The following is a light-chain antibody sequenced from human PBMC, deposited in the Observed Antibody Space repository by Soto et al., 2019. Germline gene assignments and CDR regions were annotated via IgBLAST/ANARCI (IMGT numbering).Light chain of an antibody. CDR3: QQYHKWPPIT. J-gene: IGKJ5*01. CDR1: QSVDGY. V-gene: IGKV3-15*01. CDR2: SAS. Sequence: EVVMTQSPGTLSVSLGESATLSCRASQSVDGYLAWYQQKPGQAPRLLIYSASTRATGVTARFRGGGSGTEFTLTISSLQSEDSAVYYCQQYHKWPPITFGQGTRLEIK.